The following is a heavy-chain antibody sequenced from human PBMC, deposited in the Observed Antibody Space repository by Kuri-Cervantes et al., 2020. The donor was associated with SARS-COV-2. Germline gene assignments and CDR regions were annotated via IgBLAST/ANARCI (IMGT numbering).Heavy chain of an antibody. Sequence: SETLSLTCTVSGGSISSSSYYWGWIRQPPGKGLEWIGYIYYSGSTNYNPSLKSRVTISVDTSKNQFSLKLSSVTAADTAVYYCARQAYHDILTGYLYWYFDLWGRGTLVTVSS. V-gene: IGHV4-61*05. CDR3: ARQAYHDILTGYLYWYFDL. J-gene: IGHJ2*01. CDR1: GGSISSSSYY. D-gene: IGHD3-9*01. CDR2: IYYSGST.